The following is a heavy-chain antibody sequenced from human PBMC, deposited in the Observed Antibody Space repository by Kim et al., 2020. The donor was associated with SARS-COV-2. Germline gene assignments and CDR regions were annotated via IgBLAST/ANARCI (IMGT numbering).Heavy chain of an antibody. J-gene: IGHJ6*03. CDR2: IYYSGST. CDR1: GGSISSYY. V-gene: IGHV4-59*08. Sequence: SETLSLTCTVSGGSISSYYWSWIRQPPGKGLEWIGYIYYSGSTNYNPSLKSRVTISVDTSKNQFSLKLSSVTAADTAVYYCARGWYSGSYYYYYYYMGVWGTGTTGTVSS. CDR3: ARGWYSGSYYYYYYYMGV. D-gene: IGHD1-26*01.